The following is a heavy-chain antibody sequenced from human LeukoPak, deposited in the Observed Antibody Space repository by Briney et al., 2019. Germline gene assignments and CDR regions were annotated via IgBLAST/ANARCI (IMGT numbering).Heavy chain of an antibody. CDR1: TFTLGTYW. Sequence: QTGGSLRLSCTSSTFTLGTYWMHWVRKVPGKGLVWVSCMNSDGGDTIYADSVKGRFTISRDNSKNTLYLQINSLRAEDTAVYYCAKDRLLWFGELFGSVGAFDIWGQGTMVTVSS. CDR3: AKDRLLWFGELFGSVGAFDI. V-gene: IGHV3-74*01. CDR2: MNSDGGDT. D-gene: IGHD3-10*01. J-gene: IGHJ3*02.